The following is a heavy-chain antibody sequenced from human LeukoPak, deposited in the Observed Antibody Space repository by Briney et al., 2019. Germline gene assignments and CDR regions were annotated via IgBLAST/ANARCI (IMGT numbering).Heavy chain of an antibody. Sequence: GRSLRLSCAASGFTFSSYGMHWVRQAPGKGLEWVAVISYDGSNKYYADSVKGRFTISRDNSKNTLYLQMNSLRAEDTAVYYCAKDSNWNDLYYFDYWGQGTLVTVSS. J-gene: IGHJ4*02. D-gene: IGHD1-20*01. CDR2: ISYDGSNK. CDR3: AKDSNWNDLYYFDY. V-gene: IGHV3-30*18. CDR1: GFTFSSYG.